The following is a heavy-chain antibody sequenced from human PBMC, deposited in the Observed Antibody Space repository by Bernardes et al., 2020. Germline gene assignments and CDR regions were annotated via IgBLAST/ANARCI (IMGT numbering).Heavy chain of an antibody. CDR1: GGSVSSGSYY. J-gene: IGHJ5*02. CDR2: IYYSGST. V-gene: IGHV4-61*01. Sequence: SETLSLTCTVSGGSVSSGSYYWSWIRQPPGKGLEWIGYIYYSGSTNYNPSLKSRVTISVDTSKNQFSLKLSSVTAADTAVYYCARVYCSGGSCYNNWFDPWGQGTLVTVSS. CDR3: ARVYCSGGSCYNNWFDP. D-gene: IGHD2-15*01.